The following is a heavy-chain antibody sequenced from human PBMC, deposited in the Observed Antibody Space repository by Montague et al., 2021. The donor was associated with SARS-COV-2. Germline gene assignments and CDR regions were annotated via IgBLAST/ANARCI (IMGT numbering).Heavy chain of an antibody. J-gene: IGHJ4*02. CDR1: GGPISGSSYY. V-gene: IGHV4-39*01. D-gene: IGHD5-18*01. CDR2: VDYSGNT. Sequence: SETLSLTCTVTGGPISGSSYYWGWIRQSPGKGLEWIASVDYSGNTYYSPSLKSRLTISVYTSKNQFSLKLNSVTAADTALYYCARREYSYGWGDWGQGTLVTVSS. CDR3: ARREYSYGWGD.